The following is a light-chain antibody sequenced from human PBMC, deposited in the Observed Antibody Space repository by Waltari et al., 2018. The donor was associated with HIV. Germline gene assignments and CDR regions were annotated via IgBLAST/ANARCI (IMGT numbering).Light chain of an antibody. V-gene: IGLV1-47*01. CDR3: AAWDDSLSGYV. CDR2: RNN. Sequence: QSVLTQPPSASGTPGQRVTISCSGSSSSIGSTYVHWYQQLPGTAPKLLIYRNNQRPSGVPDRFSGSKSGTSASLAISGLRSEDEADYYCAAWDDSLSGYVFGTGTKVTVL. J-gene: IGLJ1*01. CDR1: SSSIGSTY.